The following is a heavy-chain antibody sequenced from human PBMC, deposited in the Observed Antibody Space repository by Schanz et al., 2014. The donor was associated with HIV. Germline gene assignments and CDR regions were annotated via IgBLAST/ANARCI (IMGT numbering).Heavy chain of an antibody. J-gene: IGHJ4*02. CDR3: ARDSGSYF. Sequence: EVQLVESGGDLVQPGRSLRLSCAASGFTFDDYAMHWVRQVPGKGLEWVSGISWNSGSIGYGDSVKGRFTISRDNAKNSLYLQMNSLRAEDTAVYYCARDSGSYFWGQGTLVTVSS. CDR1: GFTFDDYA. D-gene: IGHD1-26*01. CDR2: ISWNSGSI. V-gene: IGHV3-9*01.